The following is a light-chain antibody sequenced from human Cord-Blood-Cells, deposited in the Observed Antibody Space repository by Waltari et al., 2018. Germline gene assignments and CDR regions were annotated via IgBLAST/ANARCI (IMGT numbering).Light chain of an antibody. CDR1: SSDVGGYNY. CDR2: DVS. J-gene: IGLJ3*02. V-gene: IGLV2-14*03. Sequence: QSALTQPASVSGSPGQSITISCTGPSSDVGGYNYVSWYQQHPGKAPKLMIYDVSNRPSGVSNRFSRSKSGNTASLTISGLQAEDEAYYYCSSYTSSSTLVFGGGTKLTVL. CDR3: SSYTSSSTLV.